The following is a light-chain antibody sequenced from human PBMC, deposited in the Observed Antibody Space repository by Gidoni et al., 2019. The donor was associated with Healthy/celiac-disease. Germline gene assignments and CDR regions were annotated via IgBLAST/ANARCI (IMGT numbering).Light chain of an antibody. V-gene: IGLV2-14*03. CDR1: RSDGGGYNY. Sequence: QSALTQPASVSGSPGQSITISCTGTRSDGGGYNYVSWYQQHPGKAPKLLIYDVSNRPSGVSNRFSGSKSGHTASLTISGLQAEDEADYYCSSYTSSSTPWVFGGGTKLTVL. CDR2: DVS. J-gene: IGLJ3*02. CDR3: SSYTSSSTPWV.